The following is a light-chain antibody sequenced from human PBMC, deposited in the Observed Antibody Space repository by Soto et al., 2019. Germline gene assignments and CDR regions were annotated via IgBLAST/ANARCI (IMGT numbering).Light chain of an antibody. Sequence: DIHMTHAPSTLSGSVLDRVTITFLSSQNISSWLSWYHQKPGKAPKLLSYKASTLKSGVPSRFSGSGSGTEFTLTISSLQPDDFATYYCQHYNSYSEAFGQGTKVDIK. CDR2: KAS. V-gene: IGKV1-5*03. J-gene: IGKJ1*01. CDR3: QHYNSYSEA. CDR1: QNISSW.